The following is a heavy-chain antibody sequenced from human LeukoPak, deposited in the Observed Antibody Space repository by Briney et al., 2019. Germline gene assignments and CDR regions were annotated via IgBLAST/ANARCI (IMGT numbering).Heavy chain of an antibody. J-gene: IGHJ4*02. Sequence: GGSLRLFCAASGFTFSSYSMKWVRQAPGKGLEWVSSISSSSSYIYYADSVKGRFTISRDNAKNSLYLQMNSLRAEDTAVYYCARMGSSSWSDYWGQGTLVTVSS. V-gene: IGHV3-21*01. CDR3: ARMGSSSWSDY. CDR1: GFTFSSYS. CDR2: ISSSSSYI. D-gene: IGHD6-13*01.